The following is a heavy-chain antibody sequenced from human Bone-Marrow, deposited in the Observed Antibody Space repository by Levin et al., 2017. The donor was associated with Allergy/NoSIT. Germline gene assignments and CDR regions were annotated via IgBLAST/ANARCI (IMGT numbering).Heavy chain of an antibody. V-gene: IGHV4-34*01. CDR1: GGSFSGYY. CDR2: INHSGST. CDR3: ARGARATEVGDVEIVATIIVFQYGMDV. J-gene: IGHJ6*02. D-gene: IGHD5-12*01. Sequence: SETLSLTCAVYGGSFSGYYWSWIRQPPGKGLEWIGEINHSGSTNYTPSLKSRVTIGVDTSKNQFSLKLSSVTAADTAVYYCARGARATEVGDVEIVATIIVFQYGMDVWGQGTTVTVSS.